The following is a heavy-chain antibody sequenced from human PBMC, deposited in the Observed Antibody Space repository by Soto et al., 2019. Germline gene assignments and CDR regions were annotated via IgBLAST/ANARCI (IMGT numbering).Heavy chain of an antibody. D-gene: IGHD3-3*01. CDR1: GGSISSGDYY. Sequence: PSETLSLTCTVSGGSISSGDYYWSWIRQPPGKGLEWIGYIYYSGSTYYNPSLKSRVTISVDTSKNQFSLKLSSVTAADTAVYYCARGLYDFWSGYYTGIYNWFAPWGQGTLVTVSS. V-gene: IGHV4-30-4*01. CDR2: IYYSGST. J-gene: IGHJ5*02. CDR3: ARGLYDFWSGYYTGIYNWFAP.